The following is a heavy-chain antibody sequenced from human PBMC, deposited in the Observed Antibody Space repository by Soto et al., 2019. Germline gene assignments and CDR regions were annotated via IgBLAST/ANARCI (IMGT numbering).Heavy chain of an antibody. Sequence: PGGSLRLSCAASGFTFSSYSMNWVRQAPGKGLEWVSSISSSSSYIYYADSVKGRFTISRDNAKNSLYLQMNSLRAEDTAVYYCAREGYYGSGSYYPYYYGMDVWGQRTTVTVSS. J-gene: IGHJ6*02. D-gene: IGHD3-10*01. V-gene: IGHV3-21*01. CDR3: AREGYYGSGSYYPYYYGMDV. CDR2: ISSSSSYI. CDR1: GFTFSSYS.